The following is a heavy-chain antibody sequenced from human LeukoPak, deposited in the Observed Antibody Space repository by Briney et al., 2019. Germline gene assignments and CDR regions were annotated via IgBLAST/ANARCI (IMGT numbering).Heavy chain of an antibody. V-gene: IGHV1-18*01. J-gene: IGHJ4*02. Sequence: AAVNVSLKSSGYTLTNYVNSGVRPAPGQGREWMGCIRSYNGYTNYPQKLQGRVTMTTDTSKRKGYVEMRSLRSDDTAVYFCARARWVALVGDYWGQGTLVTVSS. CDR2: IRSYNGYT. D-gene: IGHD3-3*02. CDR3: ARARWVALVGDY. CDR1: GYTLTNYV.